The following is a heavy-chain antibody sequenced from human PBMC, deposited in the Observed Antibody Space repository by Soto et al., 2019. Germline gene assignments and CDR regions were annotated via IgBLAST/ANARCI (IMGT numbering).Heavy chain of an antibody. Sequence: VQLVQSGAEVKRPGASVKVSCKTSGYTFGSKGINWGGQAPEEGLDWVGWISGSNDDTDYAQKFHGRVTLTTDTSTRTAYMELRSLSSDDTAVYYCARLAAAGTGMRYWGQGTQVTVSS. D-gene: IGHD6-13*01. CDR1: GYTFGSKG. CDR2: ISGSNDDT. V-gene: IGHV1-18*01. J-gene: IGHJ4*02. CDR3: ARLAAAGTGMRY.